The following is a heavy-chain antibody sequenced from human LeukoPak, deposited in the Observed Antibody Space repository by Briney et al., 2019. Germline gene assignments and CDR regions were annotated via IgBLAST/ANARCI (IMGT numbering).Heavy chain of an antibody. CDR3: AKDGYRPYYFDY. D-gene: IGHD5-12*01. CDR1: GFTFSSYG. V-gene: IGHV3-30*18. Sequence: GRSLRLSCAASGFTFSSYGMHWVRQAPGKGLEWVAVISYDGSNKYYADSVKGRFTISRDNSKNTLYLQMNSLRAEDTAVYYCAKDGYRPYYFDYWGQRTLVTVSS. J-gene: IGHJ4*02. CDR2: ISYDGSNK.